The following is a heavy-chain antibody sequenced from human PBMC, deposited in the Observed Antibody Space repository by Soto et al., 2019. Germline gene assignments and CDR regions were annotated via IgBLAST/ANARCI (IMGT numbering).Heavy chain of an antibody. V-gene: IGHV4-59*01. Sequence: SETLSVTCTVSCGSISSYYWSWIRQPPGKGLEWIGYIYYSGSTNYNPSLKSRVTISVDTSKNQFSLKLSSVTAADTAVYYCARAEFIGGYMDVWGKGTTVTVSS. J-gene: IGHJ6*03. D-gene: IGHD2-15*01. CDR1: CGSISSYY. CDR3: ARAEFIGGYMDV. CDR2: IYYSGST.